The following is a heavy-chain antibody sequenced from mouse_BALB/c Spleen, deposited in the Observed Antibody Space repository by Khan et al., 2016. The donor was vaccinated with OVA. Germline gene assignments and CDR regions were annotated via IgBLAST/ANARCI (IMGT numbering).Heavy chain of an antibody. D-gene: IGHD2-3*01. CDR2: IDPENGKT. Sequence: IQLVQSGAELVRPGALVKLSCKASGFNIKNYYMHWVKQRPEQGLEWIGWIDPENGKTIYDPKFQGKASIMADPSSNTAYLQLSSLTSEDTAVYYCARDGYTPWFAYWGQGTLVTVSA. CDR3: ARDGYTPWFAY. V-gene: IGHV14-1*02. CDR1: GFNIKNYY. J-gene: IGHJ3*01.